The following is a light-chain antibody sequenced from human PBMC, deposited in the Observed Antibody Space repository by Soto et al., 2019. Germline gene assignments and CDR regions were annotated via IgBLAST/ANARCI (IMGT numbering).Light chain of an antibody. CDR1: SSDVGGYNY. CDR3: SSFAGSHVA. V-gene: IGLV2-11*01. CDR2: DVT. J-gene: IGLJ2*01. Sequence: QSALTQPASVSGSPGQSITISCTGTSSDVGGYNYVSWYQQHPGKAPKLMIYDVTKRPSGVPDRFSGSKSGNTASLTNSGLQAEDEADYYCSSFAGSHVAFGGGTKLTVL.